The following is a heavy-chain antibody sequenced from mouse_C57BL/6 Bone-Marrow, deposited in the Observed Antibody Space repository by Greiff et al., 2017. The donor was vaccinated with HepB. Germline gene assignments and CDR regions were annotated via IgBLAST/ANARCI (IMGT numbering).Heavy chain of an antibody. Sequence: QVQLQQPGAELVKPGASVKLSCKASGYTFTSYWMQWVKQRPGQGLEWIGEIDPSDSYTNYNQKFKGKATLTVDTSSSTAYMQLSSLTSEDSAVYYCARVGYYGSRGPFDVWGTGTTVTVSS. CDR1: GYTFTSYW. V-gene: IGHV1-50*01. D-gene: IGHD1-1*01. CDR2: IDPSDSYT. J-gene: IGHJ1*03. CDR3: ARVGYYGSRGPFDV.